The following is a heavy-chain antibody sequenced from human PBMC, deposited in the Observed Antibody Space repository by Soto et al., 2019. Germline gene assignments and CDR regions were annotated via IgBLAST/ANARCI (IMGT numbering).Heavy chain of an antibody. Sequence: GGSLRLSCAASGFTFSSYSMDWVRQAPGKGLEWVSSISTSSSYIYYADSVKGRFTISRDNAKNSLYLQMNSLRAEDTAVYYCARLERGYNYDYKGQGTPVTVSS. D-gene: IGHD5-18*01. V-gene: IGHV3-21*01. CDR2: ISTSSSYI. J-gene: IGHJ4*02. CDR3: ARLERGYNYDY. CDR1: GFTFSSYS.